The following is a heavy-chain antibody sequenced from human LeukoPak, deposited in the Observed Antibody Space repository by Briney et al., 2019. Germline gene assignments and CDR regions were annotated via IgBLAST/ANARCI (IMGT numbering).Heavy chain of an antibody. V-gene: IGHV4-34*01. CDR3: ASYYGGNFYFDY. J-gene: IGHJ4*02. CDR2: INHSGST. Sequence: SETLSLPCTVYGRTFRAYYWRWIRSPPGKGREWSGEINHSGSTNYNPSLKGRVSISVDTSKNQFSLKLSSVTAADTAVYYCASYYGGNFYFDYGGQGTLGTVS. CDR1: GRTFRAYY. D-gene: IGHD4-23*01.